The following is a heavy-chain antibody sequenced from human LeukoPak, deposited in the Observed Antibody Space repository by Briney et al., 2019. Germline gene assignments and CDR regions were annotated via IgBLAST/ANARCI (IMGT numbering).Heavy chain of an antibody. CDR2: IKHDGSEK. CDR3: ARDSTSDFDSSGHSSYYLDV. D-gene: IGHD3-22*01. Sequence: PGGSLRLSCAASGFTFSSYWMGWVRQAPGKGLEWVANIKHDGSEKYYVDSVKGRFTISRDNATDSLYLQVNSLRAEDTAVYYCARDSTSDFDSSGHSSYYLDVWGKGTTVTVS. J-gene: IGHJ6*03. CDR1: GFTFSSYW. V-gene: IGHV3-7*01.